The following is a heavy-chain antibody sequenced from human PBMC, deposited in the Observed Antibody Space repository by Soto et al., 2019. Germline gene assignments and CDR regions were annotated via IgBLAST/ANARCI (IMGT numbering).Heavy chain of an antibody. CDR2: IKQDGSEK. J-gene: IGHJ4*02. CDR3: ARGGAVAELYYFDY. CDR1: GFTFSSYW. V-gene: IGHV3-7*01. D-gene: IGHD6-19*01. Sequence: GGSLRLSCAASGFTFSSYWMSWVRQAPGKGLEWVANIKQDGSEKYYVDSVKGRFTISRDNAKNSLYLQMNSLRAEDTAVYYCARGGAVAELYYFDYWGQGTLVTVSS.